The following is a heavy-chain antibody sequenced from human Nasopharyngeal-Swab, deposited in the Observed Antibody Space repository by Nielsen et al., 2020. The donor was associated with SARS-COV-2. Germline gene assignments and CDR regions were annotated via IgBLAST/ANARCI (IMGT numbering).Heavy chain of an antibody. CDR2: ISSSTSYI. V-gene: IGHV3-21*01. D-gene: IGHD3-10*01. Sequence: GGSLRLSCAASGFTFSNYSMNWVRQAPGRGLEWVSSISSSTSYIYYADSVKGRFTISRDNAENSLYLQMNSLRAEDTAVYYCGRDGFGESPYYYYYGMDVWGQGTTVTVSS. J-gene: IGHJ6*02. CDR1: GFTFSNYS. CDR3: GRDGFGESPYYYYYGMDV.